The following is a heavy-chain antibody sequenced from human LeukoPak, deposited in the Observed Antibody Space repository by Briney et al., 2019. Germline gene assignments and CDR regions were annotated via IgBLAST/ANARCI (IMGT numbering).Heavy chain of an antibody. CDR1: GFTFSSYE. J-gene: IGHJ5*02. CDR2: ISSSGSTI. CDR3: VNLAVT. Sequence: GGSLRLSCAASGFTFSSYEMNWVRQAPGKGLEWVSYISSSGSTIYYADSVKGRFTISRDNSKNTLYLQMSSLRAEDTAVYYCVNLAVTWGQGTLVTVSS. D-gene: IGHD6-19*01. V-gene: IGHV3-48*03.